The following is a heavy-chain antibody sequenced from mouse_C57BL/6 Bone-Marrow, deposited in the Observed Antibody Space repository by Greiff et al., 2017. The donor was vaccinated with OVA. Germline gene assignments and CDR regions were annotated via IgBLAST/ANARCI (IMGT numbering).Heavy chain of an antibody. V-gene: IGHV1-20*01. D-gene: IGHD1-1*01. Sequence: EVKLVESGPELVKPGDSVKISCKASGYSFTGYFMNWVMQSHGKSLEWIGRINPYNGDTFYNQKFKGKATLTVDKSSSTAHMELRSLTSEDSAVYDCARALFFITTVVAPFAYWGQGTLVTVSA. J-gene: IGHJ3*01. CDR3: ARALFFITTVVAPFAY. CDR2: INPYNGDT. CDR1: GYSFTGYF.